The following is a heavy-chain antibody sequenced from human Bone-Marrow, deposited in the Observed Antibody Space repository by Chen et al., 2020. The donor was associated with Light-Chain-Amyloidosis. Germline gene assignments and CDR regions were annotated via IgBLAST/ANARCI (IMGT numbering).Heavy chain of an antibody. J-gene: IGHJ4*02. Sequence: EQSGPEVKKPGESLKISCKGSGYTFPNYWIGWVRQIPGKGLEWMGVIYPDDSDARYSPSFEGQVTISADKSITTAYLQWRSLKASDTAMYYCARRRDGYNFDYGGQGTLVTVSS. CDR1: GYTFPNYW. CDR3: ARRRDGYNFDY. V-gene: IGHV5-51*01. CDR2: IYPDDSDA. D-gene: IGHD5-12*01.